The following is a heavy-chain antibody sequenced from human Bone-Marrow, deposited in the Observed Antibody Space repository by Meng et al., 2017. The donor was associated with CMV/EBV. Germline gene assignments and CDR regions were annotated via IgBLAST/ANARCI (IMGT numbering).Heavy chain of an antibody. CDR2: IRYDGSNK. Sequence: GGSLRLSCQASGFTFSSYCMLWVRQAPGKGLEWVAFIRYDGSNKYYAGSVKGRFTISRDNSKNTLYLQMNSLRAEDTAVYYCAKDFREDLLRDIWGQGTMVTVSS. J-gene: IGHJ3*02. V-gene: IGHV3-30*02. D-gene: IGHD3-3*01. CDR1: GFTFSSYC. CDR3: AKDFREDLLRDI.